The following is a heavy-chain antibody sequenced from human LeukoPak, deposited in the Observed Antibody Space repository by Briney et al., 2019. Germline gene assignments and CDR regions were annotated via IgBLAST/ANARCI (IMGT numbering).Heavy chain of an antibody. J-gene: IGHJ4*02. Sequence: PGGSLRLSCAASGFTFSTYNINWVCQAPGKGLEWVSYISSSRSNIYYADSVKGRFTVSRDNAKNSLYLQMDTLRAEDTAVYYCATAGLTVGNYELFDSWGQGTLVTVSS. CDR3: ATAGLTVGNYELFDS. CDR2: ISSSRSNI. D-gene: IGHD3-3*01. V-gene: IGHV3-48*04. CDR1: GFTFSTYN.